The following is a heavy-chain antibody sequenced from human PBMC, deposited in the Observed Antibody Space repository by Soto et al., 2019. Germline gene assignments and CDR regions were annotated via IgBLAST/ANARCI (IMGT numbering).Heavy chain of an antibody. D-gene: IGHD3-22*01. CDR2: IYHGST. J-gene: IGHJ3*02. V-gene: IGHV4-30-2*01. Sequence: QLQLQESGSGLVKASQTLSLTCAVSGGSISSGGYSWSWIRQPPGKGLEWIGYIYHGSTYYNPSLKSRVTISIDRSQNQFSLKLSSVTAADTAVYYCASSGSRGIGAFDIWGQGTMVTVSS. CDR3: ASSGSRGIGAFDI. CDR1: GGSISSGGYS.